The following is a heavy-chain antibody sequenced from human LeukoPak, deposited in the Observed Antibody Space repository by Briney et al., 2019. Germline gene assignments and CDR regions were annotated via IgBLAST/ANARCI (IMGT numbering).Heavy chain of an antibody. CDR3: ARDLVTVTKGFDI. J-gene: IGHJ3*02. CDR1: GDSYSSHY. D-gene: IGHD4-17*01. CDR2: ISYIGTT. Sequence: PSETLSLTCAVSGDSYSSHYWTWIRQPPGRGLEWIGYISYIGTTNYNPSLKSRVTISIDTSKNQFSLKLSSVTTADTAVYYCARDLVTVTKGFDIWGLGTMVSVSS. V-gene: IGHV4-59*11.